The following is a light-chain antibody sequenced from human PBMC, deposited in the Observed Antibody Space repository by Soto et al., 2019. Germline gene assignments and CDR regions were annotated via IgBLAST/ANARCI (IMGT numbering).Light chain of an antibody. CDR1: QSVTGD. J-gene: IGKJ1*01. Sequence: EIMLTQSPATLSVSPGERAPLSCRASQSVTGDYLAWYQKKPGQAPRLIIYGASTRATGVPARFSGSGSGTEFTLTITSLQSEDFAVYYCQQYSNWPQWTFGQGAKVDIK. V-gene: IGKV3-15*01. CDR2: GAS. CDR3: QQYSNWPQWT.